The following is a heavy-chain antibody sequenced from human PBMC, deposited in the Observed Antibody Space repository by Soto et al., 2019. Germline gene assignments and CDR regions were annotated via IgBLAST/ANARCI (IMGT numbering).Heavy chain of an antibody. J-gene: IGHJ4*02. CDR1: GFTFSGYP. D-gene: IGHD6-19*01. V-gene: IGHV3-23*01. Sequence: GSLRLSCAASGFTFSGYPMSWVRQAPGKELEWVSAISGTGGTTYCADSVKGRFTISRDISKNTLYLQMNSLRAEDTAVYYCAKPSDSTGWYGFYYWGQGTLVTVSS. CDR3: AKPSDSTGWYGFYY. CDR2: ISGTGGTT.